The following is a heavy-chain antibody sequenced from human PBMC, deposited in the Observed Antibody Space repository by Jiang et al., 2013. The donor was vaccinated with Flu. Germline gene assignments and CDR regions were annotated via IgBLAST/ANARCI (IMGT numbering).Heavy chain of an antibody. Sequence: KPGASVKVSCEASGYAFRNYAMHWVRQAPGQRLEWMGWINAGNGDTEYSQKFQGRVTIARDTSASTAYLELSSLESEDTAVYYCARGILRSPLDYWGQGTLVTVSS. D-gene: IGHD3-9*01. CDR2: INAGNGDT. CDR1: GYAFRNYA. V-gene: IGHV1-3*01. CDR3: ARGILRSPLDY. J-gene: IGHJ4*02.